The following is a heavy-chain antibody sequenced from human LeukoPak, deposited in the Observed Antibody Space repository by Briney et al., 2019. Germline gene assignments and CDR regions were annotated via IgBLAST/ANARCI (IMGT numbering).Heavy chain of an antibody. V-gene: IGHV4-4*07. CDR3: ARRARITMIVVVPPSAFDI. J-gene: IGHJ3*02. CDR2: IYTSGTT. Sequence: SETLSLTCTVSSGSIRGYYWSWIRQPAGKGLEWIGRIYTSGTTHYNPSLKTRVTLSIDTSKTHFSLRLSSVTAADTAVYYCARRARITMIVVVPPSAFDIWGQGTMVTVSS. D-gene: IGHD3-22*01. CDR1: SGSIRGYY.